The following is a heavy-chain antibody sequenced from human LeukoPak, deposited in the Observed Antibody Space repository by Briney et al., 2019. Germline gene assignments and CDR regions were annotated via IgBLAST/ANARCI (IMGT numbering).Heavy chain of an antibody. D-gene: IGHD5-24*01. CDR3: ARGRASYYFDC. V-gene: IGHV3-64*02. J-gene: IGHJ4*02. CDR1: GFTFRSYL. Sequence: GGSLRLSCAASGFTFRSYLMHWVRQAPGKGLEYVSAISSNGGSTFYADSVKGRFTISRDNSKNTLYLQMGSLRAEDMAVYCCARGRASYYFDCWGQGTLVTVSS. CDR2: ISSNGGST.